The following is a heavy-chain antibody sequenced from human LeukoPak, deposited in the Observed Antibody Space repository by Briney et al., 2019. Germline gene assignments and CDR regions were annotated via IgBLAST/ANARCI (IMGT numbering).Heavy chain of an antibody. CDR2: ISSNGGST. CDR1: GFTFSSYA. D-gene: IGHD2-15*01. J-gene: IGHJ4*02. V-gene: IGHV3-64D*06. CDR3: VKGYCSGSSCYPITVKGNYLDY. Sequence: PGGSLRLSCSASGFTFSSYAMHWVRQAPGKGLEYVSVISSNGGSTYYTDSVKGRFTISRDNSKNTLYLQMSSLRAEDTAVYYCVKGYCSGSSCYPITVKGNYLDYWGQGTLVTVSS.